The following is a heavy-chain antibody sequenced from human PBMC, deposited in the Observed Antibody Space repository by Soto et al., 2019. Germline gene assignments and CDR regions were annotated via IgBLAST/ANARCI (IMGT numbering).Heavy chain of an antibody. CDR3: ARDHVEMATMGAFDI. CDR2: IYYSGST. J-gene: IGHJ3*02. Sequence: SETLSLTCTVSGGSISSGDYYWSWIRQPPGKGLEWIWYIYYSGSTYYNPSLKSRVTISVDTSKNQFSLKLSSVTAADTAVYYCARDHVEMATMGAFDIWGQGTMVTVSS. CDR1: GGSISSGDYY. D-gene: IGHD5-12*01. V-gene: IGHV4-30-4*01.